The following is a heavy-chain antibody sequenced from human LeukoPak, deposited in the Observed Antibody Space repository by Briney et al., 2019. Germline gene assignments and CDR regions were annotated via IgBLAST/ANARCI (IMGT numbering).Heavy chain of an antibody. D-gene: IGHD2-15*01. CDR3: ARVVASTSIDS. CDR1: GYSINSGYF. J-gene: IGHJ4*02. Sequence: SETLSLTCTVSGYSINSGYFLGSVRQPPGNGPEWIGSIFHTGDVYYNPSLRSRVTLSIDTSRNQVSLKVTSVTAADTALYYCARVVASTSIDSWGQGILVTVSS. CDR2: IFHTGDV. V-gene: IGHV4-38-2*02.